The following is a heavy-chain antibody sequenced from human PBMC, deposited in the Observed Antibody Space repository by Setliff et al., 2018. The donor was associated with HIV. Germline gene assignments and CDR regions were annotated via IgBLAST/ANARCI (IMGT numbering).Heavy chain of an antibody. CDR2: IYYSGST. CDR1: GYSIRSGYY. V-gene: IGHV4-38-2*01. D-gene: IGHD3-10*01. CDR3: ATYADRESNRFDP. Sequence: PSETLSLTCGVSGYSIRSGYYWSWIRQPPGKGLEWIGSIYYSGSTYYNPSLKSRVTISVDTSKNQFSLKLSSVTAADTAVYYCATYADRESNRFDPWGQGILVTVSS. J-gene: IGHJ5*02.